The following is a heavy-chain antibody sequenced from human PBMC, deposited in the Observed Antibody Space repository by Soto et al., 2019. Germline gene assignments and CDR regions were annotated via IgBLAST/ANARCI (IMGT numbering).Heavy chain of an antibody. CDR3: AREVAMDLIDY. CDR1: GGSISSGDYY. V-gene: IGHV4-30-4*01. CDR2: IYDSGST. J-gene: IGHJ4*02. Sequence: SETLSLTCTVSGGSISSGDYYWSWIRQPPGKGLEWIGYIYDSGSTYYNSSLKSRVTISVDTSKNQFSLKLSSVTAADTAVYYCAREVAMDLIDYWGQGTLVTVSS. D-gene: IGHD5-18*01.